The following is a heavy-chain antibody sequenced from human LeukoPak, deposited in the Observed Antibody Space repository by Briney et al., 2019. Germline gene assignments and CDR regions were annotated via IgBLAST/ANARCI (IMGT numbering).Heavy chain of an antibody. J-gene: IGHJ5*02. V-gene: IGHV3-7*01. Sequence: SGGSLRLSCAASGFTFSSYWMSWVRQAPGKGLEWVANIKEDGGEKYYVDSVKGRFTISRDNAKNSLYLQMNSLRAEDTAVYYCARDLGETATITWGQGTLVTVSS. CDR1: GFTFSSYW. CDR3: ARDLGETATIT. D-gene: IGHD5-24*01. CDR2: IKEDGGEK.